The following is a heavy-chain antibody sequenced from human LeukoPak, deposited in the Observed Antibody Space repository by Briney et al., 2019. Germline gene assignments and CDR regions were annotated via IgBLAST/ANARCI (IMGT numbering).Heavy chain of an antibody. J-gene: IGHJ4*02. D-gene: IGHD6-19*01. Sequence: SETLSLTCTVSGASMSSYYWSWIRQPPGKGLEWIGSIYYGGSTNYNPSLKSRVTISVDTSKNQFSLKLSSVTAADTAVYYCARLGYSSGYWGQGTLVTVSS. V-gene: IGHV4-59*12. CDR2: IYYGGST. CDR3: ARLGYSSGY. CDR1: GASMSSYY.